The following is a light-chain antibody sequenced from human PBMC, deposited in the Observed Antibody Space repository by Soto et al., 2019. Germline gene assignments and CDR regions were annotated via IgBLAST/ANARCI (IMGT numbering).Light chain of an antibody. CDR1: SSDVGGYNF. CDR3: SSYSSSSTNYV. Sequence: QSVLTQPASVSGSPGQSITISCAGTSSDVGGYNFVSWYQQHPGKAPKLMIYDVSDRPSGVSNRFSGSKSGNTASLTISGLQAEDDADYYCSSYSSSSTNYVFGTGTKLTVL. J-gene: IGLJ1*01. V-gene: IGLV2-14*01. CDR2: DVS.